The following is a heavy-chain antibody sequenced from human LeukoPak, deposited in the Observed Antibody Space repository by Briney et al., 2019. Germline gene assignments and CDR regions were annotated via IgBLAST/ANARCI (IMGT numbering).Heavy chain of an antibody. CDR3: AREYYGVIFSHYLDV. J-gene: IGHJ6*04. V-gene: IGHV3-11*06. Sequence: GRSLRLSCAVSGFRLSGYDLNWIRQPPEKGLEWIAYISISSSNIHYADSVRGRFTISRDNANNSLYLQLSSLRVEDTAVYYCAREYYGVIFSHYLDVWGKGTTVTVSS. D-gene: IGHD3-9*01. CDR1: GFRLSGYD. CDR2: ISISSSNI.